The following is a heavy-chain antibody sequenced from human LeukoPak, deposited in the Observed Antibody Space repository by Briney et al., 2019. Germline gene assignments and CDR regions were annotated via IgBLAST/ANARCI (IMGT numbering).Heavy chain of an antibody. CDR3: ASGDTATYDAFDI. V-gene: IGHV3-21*01. CDR2: ISNSSSYI. J-gene: IGHJ3*02. CDR1: GFTFSSYS. D-gene: IGHD5-18*01. Sequence: GGSLRLSCAASGFTFSSYSMNWVRQAPGKGLEWVSSISNSSSYIYYADSVKGRFTISRDNAKNSLYLQMNSLRAEDTAVYYCASGDTATYDAFDIWGQGTMVTVSS.